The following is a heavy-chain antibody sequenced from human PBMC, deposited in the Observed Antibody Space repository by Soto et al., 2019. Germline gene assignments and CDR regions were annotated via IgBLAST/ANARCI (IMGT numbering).Heavy chain of an antibody. Sequence: SETLSLTCTVSGGSISSSSYYWGWIRQPPGKGLEWIGSIYYSGSTYYNPSLKSRVTISVDTSKNQFSLKLSSVTAADTAVYYCARPLLYSGYDANWFDPWGQGTLVTVSS. D-gene: IGHD5-12*01. J-gene: IGHJ5*02. CDR2: IYYSGST. V-gene: IGHV4-39*01. CDR3: ARPLLYSGYDANWFDP. CDR1: GGSISSSSYY.